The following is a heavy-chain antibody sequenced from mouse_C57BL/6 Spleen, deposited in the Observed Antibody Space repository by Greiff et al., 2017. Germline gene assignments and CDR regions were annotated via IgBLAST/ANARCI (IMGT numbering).Heavy chain of an antibody. D-gene: IGHD1-1*01. J-gene: IGHJ1*03. CDR2: IHPNSGST. CDR3: ARREYFYGNSLYWYFDV. Sequence: QVQLQQPGAELVKPGASVKLSCKASGYTFTSYWMHWVKQSPGQGLEWIGMIHPNSGSTNYNEQFKSKATLTVDTSSSTAYMQRRSLTSEDSALYYCARREYFYGNSLYWYFDVWGTGTTVTVSS. CDR1: GYTFTSYW. V-gene: IGHV1-64*01.